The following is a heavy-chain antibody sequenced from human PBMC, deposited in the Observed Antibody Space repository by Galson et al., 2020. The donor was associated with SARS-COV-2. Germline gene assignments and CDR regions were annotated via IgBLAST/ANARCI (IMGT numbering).Heavy chain of an antibody. CDR3: ASEEGLTTVTIHYYGMDV. CDR1: GFTFSSYA. V-gene: IGHV3-30-3*01. D-gene: IGHD4-17*01. Sequence: GGSLRLSCAASGFTFSSYAMHWVRQAPGKGLEWVAVISYDGSNKYYADSVKGRFTISRDNSKNTLYLQMNSLGAEDTAVYYCASEEGLTTVTIHYYGMDVWGQGTTVTVSS. CDR2: ISYDGSNK. J-gene: IGHJ6*02.